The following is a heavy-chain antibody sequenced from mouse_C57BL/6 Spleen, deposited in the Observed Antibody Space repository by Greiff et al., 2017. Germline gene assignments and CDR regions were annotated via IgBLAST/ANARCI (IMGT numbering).Heavy chain of an antibody. V-gene: IGHV1-52*01. CDR2: IDPSDSET. CDR3: ARRAYSNHWYFDV. D-gene: IGHD2-5*01. Sequence: VKLKQPGAELVRPGSSVKLSCKASGYTFTSYWMHWVKQRPIQGLEWIGNIDPSDSETHYNQKFKDKATLTVDKSSSTAYMQLSSLTSEDSAVYYCARRAYSNHWYFDVWGTGTTVTVSS. CDR1: GYTFTSYW. J-gene: IGHJ1*03.